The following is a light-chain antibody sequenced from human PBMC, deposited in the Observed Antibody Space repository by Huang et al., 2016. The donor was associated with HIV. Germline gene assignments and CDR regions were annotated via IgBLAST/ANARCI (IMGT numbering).Light chain of an antibody. CDR2: MGS. CDR1: QSILHSNGYNY. CDR3: MQAQQTPYT. J-gene: IGKJ2*01. V-gene: IGKV2-28*01. Sequence: DIVMTQSPLSLAVTPGAPASISCRSSQSILHSNGYNYLDWYVQKPGQSPQLLIYMGSNRASGVPDRISGGGSGVEFTLKISRVEAEDVGVYYCMQAQQTPYTFGPGTKLEIK.